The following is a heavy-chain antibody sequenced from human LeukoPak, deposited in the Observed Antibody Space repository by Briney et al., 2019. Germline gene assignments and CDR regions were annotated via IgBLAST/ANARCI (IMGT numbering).Heavy chain of an antibody. CDR3: ARNRASGTFDAFDM. V-gene: IGHV3-30*02. CDR1: GFTFNDHG. CDR2: IRYDGTDE. J-gene: IGHJ3*02. D-gene: IGHD1-26*01. Sequence: GGSLRLSCVASGFTFNDHGMHWVRQAPGKGLEWLAFIRYDGTDESYGASVRGRLTISRDDSLNTVYLQMDSLGHDDTAVYYCARNRASGTFDAFDMWGQGTMVTVS.